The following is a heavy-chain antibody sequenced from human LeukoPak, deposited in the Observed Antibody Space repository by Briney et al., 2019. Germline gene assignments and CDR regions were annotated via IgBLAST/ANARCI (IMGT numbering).Heavy chain of an antibody. CDR3: ARGNNWYDY. V-gene: IGHV1-8*03. Sequence: ASVMVSCKASGGTFSSYAISWVRQAPGQGLEWMGWMKPDNGNTGYIEMFQGRLTLTRDTSINTAYLELSNLRSEDTAVYYCARGNNWYDYWGQGTLVTVSS. CDR2: MKPDNGNT. CDR1: GGTFSSYA. J-gene: IGHJ5*01.